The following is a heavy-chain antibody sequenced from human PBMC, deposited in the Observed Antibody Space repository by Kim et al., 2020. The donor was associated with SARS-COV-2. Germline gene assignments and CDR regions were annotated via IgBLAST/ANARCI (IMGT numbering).Heavy chain of an antibody. Sequence: PSLQGHVTISADKSISTAYLQWSSLKASDTAMYYCARLSETYSSSQLDYWGQGTLVTVSS. V-gene: IGHV5-51*01. J-gene: IGHJ4*02. D-gene: IGHD6-6*01. CDR3: ARLSETYSSSQLDY.